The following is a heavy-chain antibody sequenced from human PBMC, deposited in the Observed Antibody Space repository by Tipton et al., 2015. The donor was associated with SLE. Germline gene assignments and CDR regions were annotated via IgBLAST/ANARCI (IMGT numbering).Heavy chain of an antibody. Sequence: SLRLSCAASGFTFSGYPMQWVRQAPGKGLEWVTCISYDGSDKYYADSVKGRFTISRDNSKNTLYMQMNSLRSEDTAMYYCARGGGLRFLEWDYYYMDVWGQRTTVTVSS. V-gene: IGHV3-30*04. CDR3: ARGGGLRFLEWDYYYMDV. CDR2: ISYDGSDK. J-gene: IGHJ6*03. D-gene: IGHD3-3*01. CDR1: GFTFSGYP.